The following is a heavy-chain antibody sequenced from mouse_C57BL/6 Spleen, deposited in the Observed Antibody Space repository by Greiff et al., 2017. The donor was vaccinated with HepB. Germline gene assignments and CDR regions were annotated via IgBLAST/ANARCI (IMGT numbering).Heavy chain of an antibody. Sequence: QVQLQQSGAELVMPGASVKLSCKASGYTFTSYWMHWVKQRPGQGLEWIGEIDPSDSYTNYNQKFKGKSTLTVDKSSSTAYMQLSSLTSEDSAVYYCARTRGNLAWFAYWGQGTLVTVSA. CDR3: ARTRGNLAWFAY. CDR2: IDPSDSYT. J-gene: IGHJ3*01. V-gene: IGHV1-69*01. CDR1: GYTFTSYW. D-gene: IGHD2-1*01.